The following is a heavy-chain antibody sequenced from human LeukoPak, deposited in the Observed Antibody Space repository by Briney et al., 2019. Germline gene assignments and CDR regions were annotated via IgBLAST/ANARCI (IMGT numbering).Heavy chain of an antibody. CDR1: GFTFSTYW. V-gene: IGHV3-74*01. Sequence: PGGSLRLSCAASGFTFSTYWMHSVRQAPGKGLVWVSRINTDGSSTTYADSVKGRFTLSRDNARNTLFLQMNSLRAEDTAVYYCARDPKNNYFDYWGQGTLVTVSS. J-gene: IGHJ4*02. CDR2: INTDGSST. CDR3: ARDPKNNYFDY.